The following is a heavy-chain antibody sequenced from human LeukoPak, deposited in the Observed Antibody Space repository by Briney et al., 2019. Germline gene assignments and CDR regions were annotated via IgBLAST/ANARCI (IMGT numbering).Heavy chain of an antibody. CDR2: ISGSGFNT. J-gene: IGHJ4*02. V-gene: IGHV3-23*01. CDR3: AKDLRLSVGTSPFDY. Sequence: GGSLRLSCAGSGFTLSNYGMSWVRQAPGKGLEWVSSISGSGFNTFYSDSVKGRFTISRDNPKNTLYLQMNSLRADDTALYYCAKDLRLSVGTSPFDYWGQGTLVTVSS. D-gene: IGHD4-23*01. CDR1: GFTLSNYG.